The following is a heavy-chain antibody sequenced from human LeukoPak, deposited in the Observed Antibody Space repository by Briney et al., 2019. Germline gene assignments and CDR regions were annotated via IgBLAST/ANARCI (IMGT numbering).Heavy chain of an antibody. Sequence: ASVTVSCKASGYTFTSYDINWVRQATGQGLEWMGWMNPNSGNTGYAQKFQGRVTITRNTSISTAYMELSSLRSEDTAVYYCARGSVDPYYYYMDVWGKGTTVTVSS. D-gene: IGHD3/OR15-3a*01. CDR3: ARGSVDPYYYYMDV. CDR1: GYTFTSYD. CDR2: MNPNSGNT. V-gene: IGHV1-8*03. J-gene: IGHJ6*03.